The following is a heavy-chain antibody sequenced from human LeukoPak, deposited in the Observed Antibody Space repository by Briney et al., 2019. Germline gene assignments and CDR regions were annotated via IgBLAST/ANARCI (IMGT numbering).Heavy chain of an antibody. CDR2: IYYSGST. CDR3: ARDLPAYDFWSGYYRHDAFDI. D-gene: IGHD3-3*01. J-gene: IGHJ3*02. Sequence: SETLSLTCTVSGGSISSYYWSWIRQPPGKGLEWIGYIYYSGSTNYNPSLKSRVTISVDTSKNQFSLKLSSVTAADTAVYYCARDLPAYDFWSGYYRHDAFDIWGQGTMVTVSS. CDR1: GGSISSYY. V-gene: IGHV4-59*01.